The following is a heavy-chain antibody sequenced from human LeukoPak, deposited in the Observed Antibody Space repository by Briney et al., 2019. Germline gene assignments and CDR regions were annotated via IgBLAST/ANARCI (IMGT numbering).Heavy chain of an antibody. CDR2: ISSSSSNI. Sequence: HPGGSLRLSCAASGFTFSSYSMNWVRQAPGKGLQWVSYISSSSSNIYYADFVKGRFTISRDNAKNSLYLQMNSLRAEDTAVYYCSESNSGSALEYWGQGTLVTVSS. CDR3: SESNSGSALEY. D-gene: IGHD3-10*01. J-gene: IGHJ4*02. V-gene: IGHV3-48*04. CDR1: GFTFSSYS.